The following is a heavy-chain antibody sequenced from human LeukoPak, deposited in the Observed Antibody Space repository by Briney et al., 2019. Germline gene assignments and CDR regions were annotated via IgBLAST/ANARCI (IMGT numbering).Heavy chain of an antibody. CDR2: VSGSGRGENT. V-gene: IGHV3-23*01. Sequence: GGSLRLSCAASGSTFSSSAMSWVRQAPGKGLEWVSNVSGSGRGENTYYADSVKGRFTISRDNSKNTLILQMNSLRAEDTAVYYCVRGYTNYGYAFDIWGQGTMVTVSS. CDR1: GSTFSSSA. CDR3: VRGYTNYGYAFDI. D-gene: IGHD4-11*01. J-gene: IGHJ3*02.